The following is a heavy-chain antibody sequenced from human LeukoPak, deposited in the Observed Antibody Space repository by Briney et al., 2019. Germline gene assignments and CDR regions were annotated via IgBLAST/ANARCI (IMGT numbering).Heavy chain of an antibody. V-gene: IGHV3-13*01. CDR3: ARGVLWMGAFDI. D-gene: IGHD2-8*02. J-gene: IGHJ3*02. CDR2: IGTAGDT. CDR1: GFTFSSYD. Sequence: GGSLRLSCAASGFTFSSYDMHWVRQATGKGLEWVSAIGTAGDTYYPGSVKGRFTISRENAKNSLYLQMNSLRAGDTAVYYCARGVLWMGAFDIWGQGTMVTVSS.